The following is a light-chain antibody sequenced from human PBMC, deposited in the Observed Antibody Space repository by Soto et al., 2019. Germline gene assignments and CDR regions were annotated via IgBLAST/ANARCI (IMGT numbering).Light chain of an antibody. V-gene: IGKV4-1*01. Sequence: DIVMTQSPDSLAVSLGERATINCKSSQSVLYSSNNKNYLAWYQQKPGQPPKLLIYWASTRESGVPAGFSGCVSGKCFYLTISILRAEDVAVYYCQQYYCTPRTFGQGTKLEMK. CDR1: QSVLYSSNNKNY. CDR3: QQYYCTPRT. J-gene: IGKJ2*02. CDR2: WAS.